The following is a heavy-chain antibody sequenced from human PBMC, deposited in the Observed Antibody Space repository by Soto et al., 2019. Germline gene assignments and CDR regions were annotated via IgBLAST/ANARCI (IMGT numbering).Heavy chain of an antibody. V-gene: IGHV3-23*01. CDR1: GFTFSSYA. CDR3: AKDCDIVVAPAAIPSGLFDY. Sequence: PGGSLRLSCAASGFTFSSYAMSWVRQAPGKGLEWVSAISGSGGSTYYADSVKGRFTISRDNSKNTLYLQMNSLRAEDTAVYYCAKDCDIVVAPAAIPSGLFDYWGQGTMVTVSS. CDR2: ISGSGGST. D-gene: IGHD2-2*02. J-gene: IGHJ4*03.